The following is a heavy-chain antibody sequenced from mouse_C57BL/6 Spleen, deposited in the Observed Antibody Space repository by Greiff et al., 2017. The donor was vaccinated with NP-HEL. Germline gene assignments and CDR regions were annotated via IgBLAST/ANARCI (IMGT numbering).Heavy chain of an antibody. CDR1: GFSLTSYG. CDR2: IWSGGST. Sequence: QVQLKESGPGLVQPSQSLSITCTVSGFSLTSYGVHWVRQSPGKGLEWLGVIWSGGSTDYNAAFISRLSISKDNSKSQVFFKMNSLQADDTAIYYCARNYGNYGNYAMDYWGQGTSVTVSS. V-gene: IGHV2-2*01. D-gene: IGHD2-1*01. J-gene: IGHJ4*01. CDR3: ARNYGNYGNYAMDY.